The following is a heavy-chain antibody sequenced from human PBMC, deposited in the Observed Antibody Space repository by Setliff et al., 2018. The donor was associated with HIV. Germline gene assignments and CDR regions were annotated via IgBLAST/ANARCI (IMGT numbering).Heavy chain of an antibody. CDR2: IYHSGNT. Sequence: KTSETLSLTCTVSGDSISSGFYWGWIRQPPGKGLEWIGSIYHSGNTYYMPSLQSRVTISVDMSKNHFSLNLNSVTAADTAVYYCARGQGCGGGCHYAFEMWGQGTMVTVSS. V-gene: IGHV4-38-2*02. CDR3: ARGQGCGGGCHYAFEM. D-gene: IGHD2-21*02. J-gene: IGHJ3*02. CDR1: GDSISSGFY.